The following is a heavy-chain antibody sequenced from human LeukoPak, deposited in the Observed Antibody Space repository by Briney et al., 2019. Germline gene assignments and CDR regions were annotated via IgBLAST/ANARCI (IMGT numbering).Heavy chain of an antibody. D-gene: IGHD2-15*01. J-gene: IGHJ5*02. Sequence: GESLKISCKGSGYSFTSYWIGWVRQMPGKGLEWMGIFYPGDFDIRYSPSFEGQVTISADKSISTAYLQWSSLKASDTAMYYCGRLDCSGGRCYSVDPWGQGTLVTVSS. CDR2: FYPGDFDI. CDR1: GYSFTSYW. V-gene: IGHV5-51*01. CDR3: GRLDCSGGRCYSVDP.